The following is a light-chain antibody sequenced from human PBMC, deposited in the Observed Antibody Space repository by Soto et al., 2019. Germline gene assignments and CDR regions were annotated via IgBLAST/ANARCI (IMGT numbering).Light chain of an antibody. V-gene: IGKV4-1*01. CDR1: RSLLHDSNKETF. CDR3: QQYYGIPLT. J-gene: IGKJ4*01. CDR2: WAS. Sequence: DIVMTQSPDSLAVSLGERATINCKSSRSLLHDSNKETFLAWYQKKPGQPPKLLFYWASTRESGVPERFSGSGSETDFTLTISSLRAEDVAVYYCQQYYGIPLTFGGGTKVDIK.